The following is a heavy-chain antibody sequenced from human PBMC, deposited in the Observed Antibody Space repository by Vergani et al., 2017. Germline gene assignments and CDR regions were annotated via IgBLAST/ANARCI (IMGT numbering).Heavy chain of an antibody. CDR2: IIPILGIA. V-gene: IGHV1-69*02. D-gene: IGHD1-26*01. Sequence: QVQLVQSGAEVKKPGSSVKVSCKASGGTFSSYTISWVRQAPGQGLEWMGRIIPILGIANYAQKFQGRVTIPADKSTSTAYMELSSLRSEDTAVYYCASAGPSGGWFDPWGQGTLVTVSS. CDR1: GGTFSSYT. J-gene: IGHJ5*02. CDR3: ASAGPSGGWFDP.